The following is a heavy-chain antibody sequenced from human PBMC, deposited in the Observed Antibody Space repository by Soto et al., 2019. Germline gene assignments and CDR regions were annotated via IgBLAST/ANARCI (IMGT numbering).Heavy chain of an antibody. J-gene: IGHJ4*02. V-gene: IGHV3-73*01. CDR2: IRNKTNNYAT. Sequence: GSRRLSCEASGFSFSDSAIHWVRQASGKGLEWVGRIRNKTNNYATAFNAPVKGRFTISRDDSKNTVYLQMNNLKLDDTALYYCTSRRDWTAVDTRDHWGQGTLVTVS. D-gene: IGHD5-18*01. CDR1: GFSFSDSA. CDR3: TSRRDWTAVDTRDH.